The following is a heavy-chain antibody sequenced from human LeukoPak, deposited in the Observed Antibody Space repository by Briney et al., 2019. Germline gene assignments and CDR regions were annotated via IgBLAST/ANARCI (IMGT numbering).Heavy chain of an antibody. CDR2: IYYSGST. Sequence: PSETLSLTCTVSGSSLSSYYWTWIRQPPGKGLEWIGYIYYSGSTNYNPSLKSRLTISVDTSKNQFSLRLSSVTAADTAMYYCARDYYFGSGTYSGFDYWGQGTLVTVSS. D-gene: IGHD3-10*01. J-gene: IGHJ4*02. CDR1: GSSLSSYY. CDR3: ARDYYFGSGTYSGFDY. V-gene: IGHV4-59*01.